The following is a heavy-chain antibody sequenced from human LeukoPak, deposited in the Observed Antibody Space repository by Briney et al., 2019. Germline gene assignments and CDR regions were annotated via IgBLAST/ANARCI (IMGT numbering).Heavy chain of an antibody. CDR2: IYSGGST. CDR1: GFTLSSNY. D-gene: IGHD4-17*01. V-gene: IGHV3-53*01. J-gene: IGHJ5*02. CDR3: AKDSGDTVTTGDWFDP. Sequence: AGGSLRLSCAASGFTLSSNYMSWVRQAPGKGLEWVSVIYSGGSTYYADSVKGRFTISRDNSKNTLYLQMNSLRAEDTAVYYCAKDSGDTVTTGDWFDPWGQGTLVTVSS.